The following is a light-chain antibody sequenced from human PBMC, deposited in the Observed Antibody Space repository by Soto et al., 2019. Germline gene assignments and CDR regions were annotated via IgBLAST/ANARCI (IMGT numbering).Light chain of an antibody. Sequence: DIVLTQSPATLSLSPGERATPSCRASQSVSSYLAWYQQKPGQAPRLLIYDASNRATGIPTRFSGSGSGTDFTLTISSLEPEDFAVYYCQQRSYWPPYTFGQGTKLEIK. J-gene: IGKJ2*01. CDR3: QQRSYWPPYT. V-gene: IGKV3-11*01. CDR2: DAS. CDR1: QSVSSY.